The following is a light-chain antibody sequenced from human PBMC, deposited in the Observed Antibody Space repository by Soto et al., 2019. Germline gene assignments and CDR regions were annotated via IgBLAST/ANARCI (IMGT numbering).Light chain of an antibody. CDR3: QQSFSTPPT. J-gene: IGKJ5*01. V-gene: IGKV1-39*01. CDR1: QSISSY. Sequence: DIPMTQSPSSLSASVGDRVTITCRASQSISSYLNWYQQKPGKAPKLLMYTASSLQSGVPSRFSGSGSGTDFTLTISSLQPEDFATYYCQQSFSTPPTFGQGTRLDIK. CDR2: TAS.